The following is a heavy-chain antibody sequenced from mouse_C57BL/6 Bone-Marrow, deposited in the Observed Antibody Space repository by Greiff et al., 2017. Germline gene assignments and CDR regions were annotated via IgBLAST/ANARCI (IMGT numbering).Heavy chain of an antibody. Sequence: VQLKESGAELARPGASVKLSCKASGYTFTSYGISWVKQRTGQGLEWIGEIYPRSGNTYYNEKFKGKATLTADKSSSTAYMELRSLTSEDSAVYFCAKERLIYYFDYWGQGTTRTVSS. V-gene: IGHV1-81*01. CDR3: AKERLIYYFDY. J-gene: IGHJ2*01. CDR2: IYPRSGNT. D-gene: IGHD3-2*02. CDR1: GYTFTSYG.